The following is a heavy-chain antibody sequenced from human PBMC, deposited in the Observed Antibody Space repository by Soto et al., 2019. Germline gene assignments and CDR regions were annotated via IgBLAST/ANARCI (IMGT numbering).Heavy chain of an antibody. Sequence: WWSXRLSWSASVCTFMIYSIHLFRQAPGKGLEWVAVISYDGSNEYYADSVKGRFTISRDNSKNTLYLQMNSLRVEDTAVYYCASGTYYYASRAYELWGNGTLVNVSS. CDR2: ISYDGSNE. CDR3: ASGTYYYASRAYEL. V-gene: IGHV3-30-3*01. CDR1: VCTFMIYS. J-gene: IGHJ4*01. D-gene: IGHD3-22*01.